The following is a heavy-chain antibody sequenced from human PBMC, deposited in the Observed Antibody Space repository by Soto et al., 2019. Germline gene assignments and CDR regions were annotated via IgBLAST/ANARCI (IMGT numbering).Heavy chain of an antibody. CDR1: GYTFTSYG. CDR3: ARYNNILTGYRYNWFDP. V-gene: IGHV1-18*01. D-gene: IGHD3-9*01. CDR2: ISAYNGNT. Sequence: GASVKVSCKASGYTFTSYGISWVRQAPGQGLEWMGWISAYNGNTNYAQKLQGRVTMTTDTSTSTAYMELRSLRSDDTAVYYCARYNNILTGYRYNWFDPWGQGTLVTVPQ. J-gene: IGHJ5*02.